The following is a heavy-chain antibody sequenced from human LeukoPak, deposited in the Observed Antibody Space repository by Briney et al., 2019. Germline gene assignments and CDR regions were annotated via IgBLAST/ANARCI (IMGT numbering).Heavy chain of an antibody. CDR2: INHSGKTI. CDR3: ARDNDWAFDY. J-gene: IGHJ4*02. CDR1: GFTFSSYV. V-gene: IGHV3-48*02. D-gene: IGHD3-9*01. Sequence: PGGSLRLSCAASGFTFSSYVMSWVRQAPGKGLEWVSYINHSGKTIYYADSVKGRFTISRDNAKNSLYLQMNSLRDEDTAVYYCARDNDWAFDYWGQGTLVTVSS.